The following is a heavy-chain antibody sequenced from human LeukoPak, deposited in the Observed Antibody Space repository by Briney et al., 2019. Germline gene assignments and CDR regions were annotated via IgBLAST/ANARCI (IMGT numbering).Heavy chain of an antibody. D-gene: IGHD3-10*02. CDR1: GFTFSSYG. Sequence: GGSLRLSCAASGFTFSSYGMHWVRQAPGKGLEWVSSITSSSSYIYYAESVKGRFTISRDNAKNSLYLQMNSLRAEDTAVYYCAELGITMIGGVWGKGTTVTISS. CDR3: AELGITMIGGV. J-gene: IGHJ6*04. V-gene: IGHV3-21*01. CDR2: ITSSSSYI.